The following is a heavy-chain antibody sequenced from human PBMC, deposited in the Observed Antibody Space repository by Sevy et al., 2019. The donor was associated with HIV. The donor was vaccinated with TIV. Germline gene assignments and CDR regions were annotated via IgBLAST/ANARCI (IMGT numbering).Heavy chain of an antibody. CDR1: GGTFSSYA. Sequence: ASVKVSCKASGGTFSSYAISWVRQAPGQGLEWMGGIIPIFGTANYAQKFQGRVTITADESTGTAYMELSSLRSEDTAVYYCARDWRIYYYDSSGYRDAFDIWGQGTMVTVSS. J-gene: IGHJ3*02. CDR3: ARDWRIYYYDSSGYRDAFDI. CDR2: IIPIFGTA. V-gene: IGHV1-69*13. D-gene: IGHD3-22*01.